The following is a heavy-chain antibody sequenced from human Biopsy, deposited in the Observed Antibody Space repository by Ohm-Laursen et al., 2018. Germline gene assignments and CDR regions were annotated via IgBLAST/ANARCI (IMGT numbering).Heavy chain of an antibody. CDR3: ARVALPLYLDN. D-gene: IGHD2-21*01. CDR1: GYSFNNYG. Sequence: SVKVSCNVSGYSFNNYGINWVRQAPGQGLEWMGRISGYNGNTKYAQKFQGRVTMTTDTSTSAVYMEVRSLRSDDTAVYYCARVALPLYLDNWGQGTRVTVSS. CDR2: ISGYNGNT. J-gene: IGHJ4*02. V-gene: IGHV1-18*01.